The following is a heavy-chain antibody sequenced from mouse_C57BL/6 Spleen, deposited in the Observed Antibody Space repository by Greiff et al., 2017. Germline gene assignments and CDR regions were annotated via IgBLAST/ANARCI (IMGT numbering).Heavy chain of an antibody. V-gene: IGHV1-64*01. CDR3: ARSGGSSSYYAMGY. J-gene: IGHJ4*01. CDR1: GYTFTSYW. D-gene: IGHD1-1*01. Sequence: QVQLQQPGAELVKPGASVKLSCKASGYTFTSYWMHWVKQRPGQGLEWIGMIHPNSGSTNYNEKFKSKATLTVDKSSSTAYMQLSSLTSEDSAVYYCARSGGSSSYYAMGYWGQGTSVTVSS. CDR2: IHPNSGST.